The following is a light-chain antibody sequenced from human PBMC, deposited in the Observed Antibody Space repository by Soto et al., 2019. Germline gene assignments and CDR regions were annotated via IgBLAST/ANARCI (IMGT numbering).Light chain of an antibody. V-gene: IGKV1-9*01. CDR2: AAS. CDR1: LGISTY. J-gene: IGKJ3*01. Sequence: DIQLTQSPSFLSASVGVRVTITCRASLGISTYLAWYQQKPGKAPNLLIYAASTLQSGVPSRFSGSGSGTEFTLTISSLQPEDFATYYCQQVNTYTFGPGTKVDIK. CDR3: QQVNTYT.